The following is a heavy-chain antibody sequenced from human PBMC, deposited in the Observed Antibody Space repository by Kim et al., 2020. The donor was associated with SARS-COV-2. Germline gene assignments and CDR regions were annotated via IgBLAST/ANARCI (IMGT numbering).Heavy chain of an antibody. CDR3: ARSGIAVAGISQGGFDY. CDR1: GGTFSSYA. Sequence: SVKVSCKASGGTFSSYAISWVRQAPGQGLEWMGGIIPIFGTANYAQKFQGRVMITADESTSTANMELSSLRSEDTAVYYCARSGIAVAGISQGGFDYWGQGTLVTVSS. J-gene: IGHJ4*02. D-gene: IGHD6-19*01. V-gene: IGHV1-69*13. CDR2: IIPIFGTA.